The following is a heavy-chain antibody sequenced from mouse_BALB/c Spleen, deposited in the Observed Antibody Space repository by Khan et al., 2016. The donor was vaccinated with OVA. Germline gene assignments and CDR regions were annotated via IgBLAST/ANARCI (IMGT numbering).Heavy chain of an antibody. CDR3: VCDRAYHRTDGWFAY. CDR2: INPSNGYT. V-gene: IGHV1-4*01. D-gene: IGHD2-14*01. Sequence: QVQLKEFGAELARPGASVKMSCKASGYTFTSYTIHWIKKRPGQGLEWIGYINPSNGYTNYNQKFKDKATLTTDKSSTTAYLQLSSLTSDDSAVYDCVCDRAYHRTDGWFAYWGQGTLVTVSA. J-gene: IGHJ3*01. CDR1: GYTFTSYT.